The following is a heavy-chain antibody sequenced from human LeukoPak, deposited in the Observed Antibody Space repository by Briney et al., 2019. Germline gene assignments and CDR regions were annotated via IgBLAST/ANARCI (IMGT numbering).Heavy chain of an antibody. J-gene: IGHJ3*02. V-gene: IGHV1-69*04. Sequence: SVKVSCKASGGTFSSYTISWVRQAPGQGLEWMGRIIPILGIANYAQKFQGRVTITAHKSTSTAYMELSSLRSEDTAVCYCARDDRQWEPDDAFDIWGQGTMVTVSS. D-gene: IGHD1-26*01. CDR1: GGTFSSYT. CDR2: IIPILGIA. CDR3: ARDDRQWEPDDAFDI.